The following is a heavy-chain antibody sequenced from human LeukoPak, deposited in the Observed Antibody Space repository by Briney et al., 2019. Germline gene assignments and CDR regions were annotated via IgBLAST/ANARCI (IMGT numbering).Heavy chain of an antibody. Sequence: PSQTLSLTCTVSGGSISSYYWSWIRQPPGKGLEWIGYIYTSGSTNYNPSLKSRVTISVDTSKNQFSLKLSSVTAADTAVYYCARRRYFDLWGRGTLVTVSS. V-gene: IGHV4-4*09. J-gene: IGHJ2*01. CDR2: IYTSGST. CDR1: GGSISSYY. CDR3: ARRRYFDL.